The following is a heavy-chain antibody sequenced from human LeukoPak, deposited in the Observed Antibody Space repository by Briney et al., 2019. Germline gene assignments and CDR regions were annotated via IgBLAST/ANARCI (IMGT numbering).Heavy chain of an antibody. CDR3: AKASWVSSTDAVR. Sequence: PGGSLRLSCSASGFTFTNYGMSWVRQAPGKGLEWVSGLSGSGDGQFYADSVEGRFTISRDNSKNTLYLQMNSLRVEDTAIYYCAKASWVSSTDAVRWGQGTLVTVSS. CDR1: GFTFTNYG. D-gene: IGHD3-16*01. V-gene: IGHV3-23*01. J-gene: IGHJ4*02. CDR2: LSGSGDGQ.